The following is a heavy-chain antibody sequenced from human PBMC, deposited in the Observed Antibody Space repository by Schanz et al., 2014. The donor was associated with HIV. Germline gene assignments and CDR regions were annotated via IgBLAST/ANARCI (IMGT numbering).Heavy chain of an antibody. D-gene: IGHD3-16*01. CDR2: ISYDGSNK. Sequence: QVQLVESGGGVVQPGRSLRLSYAASGFTFSTYGMHWVRQGPGKGLEWVAFISYDGSNKYYADSVKGRFTISRDNSKNTLILQMNSLRGEDTAVYYCARVANWDYYGMDVWGRGTTVTVSS. CDR3: ARVANWDYYGMDV. V-gene: IGHV3-30*03. CDR1: GFTFSTYG. J-gene: IGHJ6*02.